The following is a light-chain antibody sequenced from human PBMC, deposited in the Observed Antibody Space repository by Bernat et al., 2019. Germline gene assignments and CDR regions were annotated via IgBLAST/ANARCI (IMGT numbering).Light chain of an antibody. CDR1: QDISNY. CDR2: DAS. Sequence: DIQMTQSPSSLSASVGDRVTITCQASQDISNYLNWYQQKPGKAPKLLSYDASNLETGVPSRFSGSGSGTDFTFTISSLQPEDIATYYCQQYDNLPYTFGQVTKLEI. J-gene: IGKJ2*01. V-gene: IGKV1-33*01. CDR3: QQYDNLPYT.